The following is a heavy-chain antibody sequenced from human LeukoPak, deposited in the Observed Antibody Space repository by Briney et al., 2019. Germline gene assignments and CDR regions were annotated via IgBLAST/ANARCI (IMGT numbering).Heavy chain of an antibody. Sequence: PGGSLRLSCAASGFTFSSYAMHWVRQAPGKGLEWVAVISYDGSNKYYADSVKGRFTISRDNSKNTLYLQMNSLRAEDTAVYYWARGILRSYSFDYWGQGTLVTVSS. CDR2: ISYDGSNK. V-gene: IGHV3-30-3*01. CDR1: GFTFSSYA. J-gene: IGHJ4*02. CDR3: ARGILRSYSFDY. D-gene: IGHD3-9*01.